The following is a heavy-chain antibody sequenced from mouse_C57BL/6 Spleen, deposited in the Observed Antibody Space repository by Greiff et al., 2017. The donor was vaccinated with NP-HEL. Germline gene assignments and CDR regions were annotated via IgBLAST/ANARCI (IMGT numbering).Heavy chain of an antibody. CDR1: GYTFTDYY. CDR2: INPNNGGT. V-gene: IGHV1-26*01. CDR3: ATTLYDVYYGGFGY. J-gene: IGHJ2*01. Sequence: EVQLQQSGPELVKPGASVKISCKASGYTFTDYYMNWVKQSHGKSLEWIGDINPNNGGTSYNQKFKGKATLTVDKSSSTAYMALRSLTSEDSAVYYCATTLYDVYYGGFGYWGQGTTLTVSS. D-gene: IGHD2-3*01.